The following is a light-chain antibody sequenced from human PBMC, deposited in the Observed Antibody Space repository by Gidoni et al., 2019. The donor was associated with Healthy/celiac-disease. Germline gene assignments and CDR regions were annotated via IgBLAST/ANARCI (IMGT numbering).Light chain of an antibody. J-gene: IGKJ1*01. CDR3: MQELQTPWT. CDR1: QSLLHSNGYNY. Sequence: DIVMTQSPLSLPVTPGEPASISCRSSQSLLHSNGYNYLDWYLQKPGQSPQLLIYLGSNRASGVPDRFSGSGSGTDFTLKISRVEAEDVGVYYCMQELQTPWTFGQGTKVEIK. V-gene: IGKV2-28*01. CDR2: LGS.